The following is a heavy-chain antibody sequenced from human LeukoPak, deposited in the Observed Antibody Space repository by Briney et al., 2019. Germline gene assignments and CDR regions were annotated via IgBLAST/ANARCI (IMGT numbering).Heavy chain of an antibody. V-gene: IGHV1-2*02. CDR3: ARAGSRFLEWYDY. Sequence: GASVKVSCKASGYTFTGHYMHWVRQAPGQGLEWMGWINPNSGGTNYAQKFQGRVTMTRDTSISTAYMELSRLRSDDTAVYYCARAGSRFLEWYDYWGQGTLVTVSS. J-gene: IGHJ4*02. CDR2: INPNSGGT. D-gene: IGHD3-3*01. CDR1: GYTFTGHY.